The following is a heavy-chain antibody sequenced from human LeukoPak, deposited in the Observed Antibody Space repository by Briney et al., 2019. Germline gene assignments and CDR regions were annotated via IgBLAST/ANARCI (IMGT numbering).Heavy chain of an antibody. CDR1: GFTFSSYW. Sequence: PGGSLRLSCAASGFTFSSYWMSWVRQAPGMGLEWVANIKQDGSEKYYVDSVKGRFTISRDNAKNSLYLQMNSLRAEDAAVYYCARDQIPPYYYDSSGPRGGYFDYWGQGTLVTVSS. V-gene: IGHV3-7*01. CDR3: ARDQIPPYYYDSSGPRGGYFDY. J-gene: IGHJ4*02. D-gene: IGHD3-22*01. CDR2: IKQDGSEK.